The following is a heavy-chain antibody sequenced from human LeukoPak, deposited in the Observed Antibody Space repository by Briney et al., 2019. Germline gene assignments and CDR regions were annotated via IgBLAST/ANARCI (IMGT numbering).Heavy chain of an antibody. D-gene: IGHD6-19*01. CDR3: ARDLAGYSSGWYRGEFDY. CDR1: GFTFSSYS. J-gene: IGHJ4*02. Sequence: GGFLRLSCAASGFTFSSYSMNWVRQAPGKGLEWVSSISSSSSYIYYADSVKGRFTISRDNAKNSLYLQMNSLRAEDTAVYYCARDLAGYSSGWYRGEFDYWGQGTLVTVSS. V-gene: IGHV3-21*01. CDR2: ISSSSSYI.